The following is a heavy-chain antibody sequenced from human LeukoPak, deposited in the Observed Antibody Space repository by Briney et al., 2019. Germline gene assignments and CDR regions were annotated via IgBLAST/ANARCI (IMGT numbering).Heavy chain of an antibody. CDR2: IIPMFGSA. CDR1: GGTFSNYA. D-gene: IGHD6-25*01. J-gene: IGHJ5*02. CDR3: VRRQALRGRHRAFDP. Sequence: SVKVSCKASGGTFSNYAISWVRQAPGQGFEWLGGIIPMFGSAKYAQKFQGRVTITTDESTTTAYMDLISLISEDTAVYYCVRRQALRGRHRAFDPWGQGTLVTVSS. V-gene: IGHV1-69*05.